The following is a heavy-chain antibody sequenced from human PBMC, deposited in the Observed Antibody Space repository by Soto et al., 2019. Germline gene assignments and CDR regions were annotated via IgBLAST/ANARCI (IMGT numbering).Heavy chain of an antibody. CDR3: ARYRREAVAGYTLDN. CDR1: GGSISSNY. V-gene: IGHV4-59*01. J-gene: IGHJ4*02. CDR2: VYNSGST. Sequence: PSETLSRTCTVSGGSISSNYWTWIRQPPGKGLEWIGYVYNSGSTNYNPSLKSRVTISEDTSKSQFSLKVNSMTAADTAVYYCARYRREAVAGYTLDNWDQGILVTVSS. D-gene: IGHD6-13*01.